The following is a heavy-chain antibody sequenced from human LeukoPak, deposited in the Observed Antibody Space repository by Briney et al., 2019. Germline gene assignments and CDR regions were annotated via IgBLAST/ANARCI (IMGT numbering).Heavy chain of an antibody. CDR2: MIPIFNTA. D-gene: IGHD5-24*01. CDR3: SIRGGYNFVGTWAYYMDV. V-gene: IGHV1-69*06. J-gene: IGHJ6*03. Sequence: SVKVSCKASGATFSSYAISWVRHAPGQGLEWMGGMIPIFNTATYAHTFLGSVTITADKSTSTAYMQLSSLRSDDTAVYYCSIRGGYNFVGTWAYYMDVWGKGTTVTVSS. CDR1: GATFSSYA.